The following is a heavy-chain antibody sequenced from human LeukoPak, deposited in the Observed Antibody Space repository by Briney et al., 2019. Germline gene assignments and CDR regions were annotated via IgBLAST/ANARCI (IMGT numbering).Heavy chain of an antibody. Sequence: GGSLILSCAASGFTFSSYGMHWVRQAPGKGLEWVAVIWYDGSNKYYADSVKGRFTISRDNSKNTLYLQMNSLRAEDTAVYYCARERIAAAGRYYYYYGMDVWGQGTTVTVSS. D-gene: IGHD6-13*01. CDR3: ARERIAAAGRYYYYYGMDV. CDR1: GFTFSSYG. J-gene: IGHJ6*02. CDR2: IWYDGSNK. V-gene: IGHV3-33*01.